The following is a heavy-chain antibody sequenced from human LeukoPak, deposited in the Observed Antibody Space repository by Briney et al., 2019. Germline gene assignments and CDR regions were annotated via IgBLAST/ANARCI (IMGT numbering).Heavy chain of an antibody. V-gene: IGHV3-23*01. D-gene: IGHD3-10*01. CDR1: GFIFTSDA. CDR3: AKDAVRENIWFGEILGGFDY. CDR2: ISGSVGST. J-gene: IGHJ4*02. Sequence: SRRLSCAASGFIFTSDAMSWVRHAPGRGLGWVSAISGSVGSTYYEDSVKGRFTISRDNSKNTLYLQMNSLRAEDTAVYYCAKDAVRENIWFGEILGGFDYWGQGTLVTVSS.